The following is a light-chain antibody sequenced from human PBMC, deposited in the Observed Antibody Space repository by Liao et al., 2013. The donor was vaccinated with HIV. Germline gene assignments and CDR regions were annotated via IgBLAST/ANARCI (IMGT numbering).Light chain of an antibody. CDR2: YDS. Sequence: SYELTQPPSVSVAPGKTATITCGGNNIGSKSVHWYHQKPGQAPVLVISYDSDRPSGIPERFSGSNSGDTATLTISGTQAMDEADYYCQAWDNRNAVFGGGTKLTVL. CDR3: QAWDNRNAV. V-gene: IGLV3-21*01. J-gene: IGLJ2*01. CDR1: NIGSKS.